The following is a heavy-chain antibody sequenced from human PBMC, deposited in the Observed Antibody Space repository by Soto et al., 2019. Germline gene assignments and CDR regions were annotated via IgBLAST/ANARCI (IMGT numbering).Heavy chain of an antibody. V-gene: IGHV1-46*01. CDR3: ARARTGDFDY. J-gene: IGHJ4*02. Sequence: ASVKVSCKASGYTFTSYYMHWVRQAPGQGLEWMGIINPSAGSTNYAQKFQGRVTMTRDTSTSTVYMELSSLRSEDTALYYCARARTGDFDYWGQGALVTVSS. D-gene: IGHD7-27*01. CDR1: GYTFTSYY. CDR2: INPSAGST.